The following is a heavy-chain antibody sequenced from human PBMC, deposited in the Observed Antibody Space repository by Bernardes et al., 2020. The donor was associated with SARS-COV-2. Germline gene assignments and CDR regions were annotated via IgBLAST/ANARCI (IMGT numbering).Heavy chain of an antibody. D-gene: IGHD6-19*01. CDR2: IYYTGST. CDR1: GGSIRSSSYY. V-gene: IGHV4-39*01. CDR3: ARAPPEAVAGMGLFDY. J-gene: IGHJ4*02. Sequence: SETLTLTCTVSGGSIRSSSYYWGWIRQPPGKGLEWIGTIYYTGSTYYNPSLKSRVTISVDTSKNQFSLRLTSVTAADTSVYYCARAPPEAVAGMGLFDYWGQGTLVTVSS.